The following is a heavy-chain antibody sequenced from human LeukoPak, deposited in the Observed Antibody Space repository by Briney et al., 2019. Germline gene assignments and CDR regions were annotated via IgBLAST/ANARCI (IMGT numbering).Heavy chain of an antibody. V-gene: IGHV3-23*01. CDR2: ISGSGGRT. CDR1: GFTFSNYA. J-gene: IGHJ1*01. D-gene: IGHD4-17*01. Sequence: GGSLRLSCAASGFTFSNYAMSWVRQAPGKGLEWVSVISGSGGRTYYADSVKGRFTISRDNSKNTLYLQMNSLRAEDTAVYYCVKEIYGDSTGGRFQHWGQGTLVTVSS. CDR3: VKEIYGDSTGGRFQH.